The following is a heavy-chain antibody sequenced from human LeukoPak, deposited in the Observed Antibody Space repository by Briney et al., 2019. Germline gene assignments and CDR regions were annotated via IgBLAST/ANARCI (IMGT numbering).Heavy chain of an antibody. D-gene: IGHD6-13*01. V-gene: IGHV1-46*01. CDR2: INPDGGST. CDR1: GYTFTSYW. CDR3: ARAPRNSSTMLDF. Sequence: ASVKVSCKASGYTFTSYWIQWVRQAPGQGLEWMGLINPDGGSTAYTHRFQGRVIMTRDTSTSTAYMDLSSLRSEDTAVYHCARAPRNSSTMLDFWGQGTLVTISS. J-gene: IGHJ4*02.